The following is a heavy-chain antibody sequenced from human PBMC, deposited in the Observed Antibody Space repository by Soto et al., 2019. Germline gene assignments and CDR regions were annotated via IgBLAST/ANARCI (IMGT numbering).Heavy chain of an antibody. J-gene: IGHJ5*02. CDR1: GGSISSYY. CDR2: IYYSGST. CDR3: ARDRGAAAGKVWFDP. D-gene: IGHD6-13*01. Sequence: SETLSLTCTVSGGSISSYYWSWIRQPPGKGLEWIGYIYYSGSTNYNPSLKSRVTISVDTSKNQFSLKLGSVTAADTAVYYCARDRGAAAGKVWFDPWGQGTLVTVSS. V-gene: IGHV4-59*01.